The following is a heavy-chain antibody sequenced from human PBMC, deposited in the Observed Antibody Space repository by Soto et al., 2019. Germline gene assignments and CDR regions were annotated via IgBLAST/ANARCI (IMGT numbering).Heavy chain of an antibody. CDR3: AREPNDSSAYYYHYYYGLDV. Sequence: QIQLMQSGAEVKKPGASVKVSCKASGYTFTSYGIHWVRQAPGQRLEWTGWINAGNGNTKYSEKFQGRVTITRDTSASTAYLELSSLRSEDTAVYYCAREPNDSSAYYYHYYYGLDVCGQGTTVTVSS. J-gene: IGHJ6*02. V-gene: IGHV1-3*01. CDR2: INAGNGNT. CDR1: GYTFTSYG. D-gene: IGHD3-22*01.